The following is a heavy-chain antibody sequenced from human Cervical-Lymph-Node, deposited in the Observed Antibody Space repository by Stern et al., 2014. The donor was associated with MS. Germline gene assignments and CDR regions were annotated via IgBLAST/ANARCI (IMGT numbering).Heavy chain of an antibody. J-gene: IGHJ6*02. CDR1: GGSISSGGYY. CDR2: IYYSGRT. CDR3: ARGRRYFDWLPPLWGMDV. Sequence: QLQLQESGPGLVKPSQTLSLTCTVSGGSISSGGYYWSWIRQHPGKGLEWIGYIYYSGRTYYNPSLKSLVTISVDTSKNQFSLKLSSVTAADTAVYYCARGRRYFDWLPPLWGMDVWGQGTTVTVSS. D-gene: IGHD3-9*01. V-gene: IGHV4-31*01.